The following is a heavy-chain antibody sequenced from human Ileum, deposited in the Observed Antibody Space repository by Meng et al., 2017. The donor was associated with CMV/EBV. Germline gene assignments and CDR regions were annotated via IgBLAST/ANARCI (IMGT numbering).Heavy chain of an antibody. CDR2: INQDAKDK. CDR3: ARDSFPYSSDK. V-gene: IGHV3-7*01. CDR1: AFTFSDYW. D-gene: IGHD2-15*01. J-gene: IGHJ4*02. Sequence: GESLKISCAASAFTFSDYWMTWVRQAPGKGLEWVASINQDAKDKYYLDSVKGRFTISRDNANNALYLQMNSLRADDTAIYYCARDSFPYSSDKWGQGTLVTVSS.